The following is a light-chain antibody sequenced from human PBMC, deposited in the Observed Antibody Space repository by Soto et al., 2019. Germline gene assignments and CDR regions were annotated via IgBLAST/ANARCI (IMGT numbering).Light chain of an antibody. CDR2: DGS. CDR3: CSYAASSTSVV. V-gene: IGLV2-23*01. Sequence: QSALTQPASVSGSPGQSITISCTGTSSDVGRYILVSWYQQHPGEAPKLMIYDGSKRPSGVSDRFSGSKSGNTASLTISGLQAEDEADYYCCSYAASSTSVVFGGGTMLTVL. CDR1: SSDVGRYIL. J-gene: IGLJ2*01.